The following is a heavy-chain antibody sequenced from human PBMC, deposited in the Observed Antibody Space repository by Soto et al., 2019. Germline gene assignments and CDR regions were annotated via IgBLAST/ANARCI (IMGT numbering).Heavy chain of an antibody. J-gene: IGHJ4*02. CDR2: IYYSGST. CDR1: GGSISSYY. Sequence: PSETLSLTCTVSGGSISSYYWSWIRQPPGKGLEWIGYIYYSGSTYYNPSLKSRVTISVDTSKNQFSLKLSSVTAADTAVYYCAREPKYCSGGSCYLSGLDYWGQGTLVTVSS. D-gene: IGHD2-15*01. V-gene: IGHV4-59*12. CDR3: AREPKYCSGGSCYLSGLDY.